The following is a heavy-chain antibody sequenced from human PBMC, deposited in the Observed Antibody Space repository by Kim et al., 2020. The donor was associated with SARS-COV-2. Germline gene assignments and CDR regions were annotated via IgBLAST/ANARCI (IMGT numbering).Heavy chain of an antibody. CDR2: ISSDGTQK. CDR3: ATDWAAFSSGTYVFDF. V-gene: IGHV3-30*04. J-gene: IGHJ4*02. CDR1: GFAFSDSP. Sequence: GGSLRLSCATSGFAFSDSPLHWVRQSPGTGLEWVALISSDGTQKNYANPVRGRFTISRDISKRTLFLQMNSLRPEDTAVYYCATDWAAFSSGTYVFDFWGRGTLVTVSS. D-gene: IGHD3-10*01.